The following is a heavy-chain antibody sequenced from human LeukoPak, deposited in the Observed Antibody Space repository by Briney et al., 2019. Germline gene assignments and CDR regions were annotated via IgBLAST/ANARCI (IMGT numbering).Heavy chain of an antibody. CDR2: ISRSSSFI. J-gene: IGHJ4*02. CDR3: ARVQSHSFDY. CDR1: GFTFSSYS. Sequence: GGSLRLSCAASGFTFSSYSMNWVRQAPGKGLEWVSSISRSSSFIYYADSVKGRFTISRDNAKNSLYLQMNSLRAEDTAVYYCARVQSHSFDYWGQGTLVTVSS. V-gene: IGHV3-21*01. D-gene: IGHD1-26*01.